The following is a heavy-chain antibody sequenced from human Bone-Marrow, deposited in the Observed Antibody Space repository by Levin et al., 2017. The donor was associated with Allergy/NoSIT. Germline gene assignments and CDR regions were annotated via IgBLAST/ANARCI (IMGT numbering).Heavy chain of an antibody. CDR3: AKEGLAVAGYYFDS. D-gene: IGHD6-19*01. J-gene: IGHJ4*02. Sequence: GESLKISCAASGFTFSSYAMSWVRQAPGKGLEWVSSVSGSGTITHYAESVKGRFTISRDISKNMLHLQMNSLRAEDTAIYFCAKEGLAVAGYYFDSWGQGTLVTVSS. V-gene: IGHV3-23*01. CDR2: VSGSGTIT. CDR1: GFTFSSYA.